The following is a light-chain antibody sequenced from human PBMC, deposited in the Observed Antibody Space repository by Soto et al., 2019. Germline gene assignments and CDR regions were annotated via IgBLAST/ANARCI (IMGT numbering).Light chain of an antibody. Sequence: EIEMTQSPATLSASVVDRANLXCRASQSISSDLAWYHQKPGQATRLLIYGASTRATGIPARFSGSGSGTDFTLTISSLEPEDFAVYYCQQRSNWPITFGQGTRLEIK. CDR1: QSISSD. J-gene: IGKJ5*01. CDR3: QQRSNWPIT. V-gene: IGKV3-11*01. CDR2: GAS.